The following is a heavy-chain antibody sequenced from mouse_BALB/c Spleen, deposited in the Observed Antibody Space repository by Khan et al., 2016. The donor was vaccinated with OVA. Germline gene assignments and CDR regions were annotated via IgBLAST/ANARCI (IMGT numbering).Heavy chain of an antibody. J-gene: IGHJ2*01. Sequence: QVQLKQSGPELVRPGVSVKISCKGSGYTFTDYSMHWVKQSHAKSLEWIGVISTDSVNTNYNQKFKGKATLTVDKSSSTAYMELARMTSEDSAIYYCAIRDYFDYWCQGTTLTVSS. CDR1: GYTFTDYS. V-gene: IGHV1S137*01. CDR2: ISTDSVNT. CDR3: AIRDYFDY.